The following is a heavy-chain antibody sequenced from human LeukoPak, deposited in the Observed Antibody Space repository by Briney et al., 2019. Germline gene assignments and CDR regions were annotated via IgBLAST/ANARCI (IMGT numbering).Heavy chain of an antibody. J-gene: IGHJ5*02. V-gene: IGHV3-21*01. Sequence: GGSLRLSCAASGFTFSSYSMNWVRQAPGKGLEWVSSISSSSSYIYYADSVKGRFTISRDNAKNSLYLQMNSLRAEDTAAYYCARDVAYSSGWYEPFDPWGQGTLVTVSS. CDR2: ISSSSSYI. CDR1: GFTFSSYS. D-gene: IGHD6-19*01. CDR3: ARDVAYSSGWYEPFDP.